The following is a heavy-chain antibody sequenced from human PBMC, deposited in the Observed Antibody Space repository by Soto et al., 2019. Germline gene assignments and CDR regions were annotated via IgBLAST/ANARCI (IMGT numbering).Heavy chain of an antibody. Sequence: QITLKESGPTLVRHTQTLTLTCSFSGFSLNTSGLGVAWVRQSPGKALEWLAFIDSGDDKIYSPSLKTRLTITQDTSKSQVFLTLTNVDPVDTGTYVCTHIRACDWFLYEDYWGQGTLITV. J-gene: IGHJ4*02. CDR1: GFSLNTSGLG. V-gene: IGHV2-5*02. D-gene: IGHD3-9*01. CDR2: IDSGDDK. CDR3: THIRACDWFLYEDY.